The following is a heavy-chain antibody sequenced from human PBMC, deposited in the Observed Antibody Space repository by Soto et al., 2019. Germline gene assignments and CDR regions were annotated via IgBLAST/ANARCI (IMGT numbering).Heavy chain of an antibody. CDR1: GGSISSSNW. Sequence: SETLSITCAVSGGSISSSNWWSWVRQPPGKGLEWIGEIYHSGSTNYNPSLKSRVTISVDKSKNQFSLKLSSVTAADTAVYYCARAVLLWFGELLTGMDVWGQGTTVTVSS. CDR3: ARAVLLWFGELLTGMDV. D-gene: IGHD3-10*01. V-gene: IGHV4-4*02. J-gene: IGHJ6*02. CDR2: IYHSGST.